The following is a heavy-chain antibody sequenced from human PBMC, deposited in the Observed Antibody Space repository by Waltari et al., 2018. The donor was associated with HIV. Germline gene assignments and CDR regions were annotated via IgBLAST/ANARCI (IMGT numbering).Heavy chain of an antibody. CDR2: VGGGGDRS. CDR3: VKGGGYYDSTGNVPFDY. CDR1: GCGFSSYA. V-gene: IGHV3-23*01. D-gene: IGHD3-3*01. Sequence: VQLLESGGGLVQSGGSLTLSWAASGCGFSSYAMIWVRQGPGKVREGVSAVGGGGDRSYYVDYVKGRFTISRDNSKNTLSLQMNGLRAEDTAVYYCVKGGGYYDSTGNVPFDYWGQGSLVTVSS. J-gene: IGHJ4*02.